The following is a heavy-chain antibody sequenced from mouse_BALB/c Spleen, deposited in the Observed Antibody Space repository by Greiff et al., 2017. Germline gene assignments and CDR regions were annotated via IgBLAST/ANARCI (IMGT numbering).Heavy chain of an antibody. D-gene: IGHD1-2*01. Sequence: QVQLQQSGAELARPGASVKLSCKASGYTFTSYWMQWVKQRPGQGLEWIGAIYPGDGDTRYTQKFKGKATLTADKSSSTAYMQLSSLASEDSAVYYCARGEFITTWFDYWGQGTTLTVSS. CDR1: GYTFTSYW. J-gene: IGHJ2*01. V-gene: IGHV1-87*01. CDR3: ARGEFITTWFDY. CDR2: IYPGDGDT.